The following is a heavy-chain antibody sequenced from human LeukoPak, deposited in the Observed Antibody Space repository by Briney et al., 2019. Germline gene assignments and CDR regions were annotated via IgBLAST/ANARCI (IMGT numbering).Heavy chain of an antibody. CDR3: ARDFHSSGYYHYFHY. CDR1: GYTFTSYG. D-gene: IGHD3-22*01. V-gene: IGHV1-18*01. J-gene: IGHJ4*02. Sequence: ASVKVSCKASGYTFTSYGIGWVRQAPGQGLEWMGWISGYNGNTNYAQKLQGRVTMTTDTSTSTAYMELRSLRSDDTAVYYCARDFHSSGYYHYFHYWGQGTLVTVSS. CDR2: ISGYNGNT.